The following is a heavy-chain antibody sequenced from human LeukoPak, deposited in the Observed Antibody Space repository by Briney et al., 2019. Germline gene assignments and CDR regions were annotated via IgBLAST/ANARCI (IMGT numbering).Heavy chain of an antibody. V-gene: IGHV3-9*01. CDR2: ISWNSGSI. CDR3: AKEYSGSYHD. Sequence: GGSLRLSCAASGFTFDDHGMHWVRQAPGKGLEWVSGISWNSGSIGYADSVKGRFTISRDNAKNSLYLQMNSLRAEDTALYYCAKEYSGSYHDWGQGTLVTVSS. CDR1: GFTFDDHG. J-gene: IGHJ4*02. D-gene: IGHD1-26*01.